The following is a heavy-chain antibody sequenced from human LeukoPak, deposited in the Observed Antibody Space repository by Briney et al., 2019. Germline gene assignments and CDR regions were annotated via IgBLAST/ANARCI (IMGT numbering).Heavy chain of an antibody. CDR1: GFTFSSYA. D-gene: IGHD3-3*01. Sequence: PGGSLRLSCAASGFTFSSYAMSWVRQAPGKGLEWVSAISPSGGSTYYADSLKGRFTISRDNSKNTLYLQMNSLRAEDTAVYYCAKDGGDYDFWSGYPNWFDPWGQGTLVTVSS. CDR3: AKDGGDYDFWSGYPNWFDP. CDR2: ISPSGGST. V-gene: IGHV3-23*01. J-gene: IGHJ5*02.